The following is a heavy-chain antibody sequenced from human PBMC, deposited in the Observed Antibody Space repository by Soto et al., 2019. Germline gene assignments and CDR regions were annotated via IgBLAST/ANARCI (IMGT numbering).Heavy chain of an antibody. J-gene: IGHJ4*02. V-gene: IGHV3-30*18. Sequence: QVQLVESGGGVVQPGRSLRLSCAASGFRFSTYGMHWVRQAPGKGLEWIAVISYDGFNKYHADSVKGRFTISRDNSLSALYLQINSLRAEDTAVYYCAKDLSRIAAGMDDSWGQGTLVTVSS. CDR3: AKDLSRIAAGMDDS. CDR2: ISYDGFNK. CDR1: GFRFSTYG. D-gene: IGHD6-13*01.